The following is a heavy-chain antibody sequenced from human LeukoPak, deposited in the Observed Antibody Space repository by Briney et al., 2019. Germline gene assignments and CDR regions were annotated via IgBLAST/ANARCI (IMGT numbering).Heavy chain of an antibody. CDR1: GFTFSNYS. J-gene: IGHJ5*02. CDR2: ISSSSSYI. V-gene: IGHV3-21*04. Sequence: PGGSLRLSCAASGFTFSNYSMNWVRQAPGKGLEWVSSISSSSSYIYYADSVKGRFTISRDNAKNSLYLQMNSLRAEDTALYYCAKEQRGYSGYMVGSCFDPWGQGTLVTVSS. D-gene: IGHD5-12*01. CDR3: AKEQRGYSGYMVGSCFDP.